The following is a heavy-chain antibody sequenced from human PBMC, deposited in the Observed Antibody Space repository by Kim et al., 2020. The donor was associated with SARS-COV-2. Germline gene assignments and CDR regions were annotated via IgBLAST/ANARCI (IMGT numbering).Heavy chain of an antibody. D-gene: IGHD2-8*02. J-gene: IGHJ6*03. Sequence: SETLSLTCAVSGGSISSSNWWSWVRQPPGKGLEWIGEIYHSGSTNYNPSLKSRVTISVDKSKNQFSLKLSSVTAADTAVYYCARGKKLVVYAIDYYYYYYMDVWGKGTTVTVSS. CDR1: GGSISSSNW. CDR2: IYHSGST. V-gene: IGHV4-4*02. CDR3: ARGKKLVVYAIDYYYYYYMDV.